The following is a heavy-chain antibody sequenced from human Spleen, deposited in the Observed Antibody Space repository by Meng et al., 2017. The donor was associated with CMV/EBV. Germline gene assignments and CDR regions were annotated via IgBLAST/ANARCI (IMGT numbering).Heavy chain of an antibody. J-gene: IGHJ4*02. D-gene: IGHD7-27*01. CDR2: IYYSGST. V-gene: IGHV4-59*01. Sequence: SETLSLTCTVSGGSISRYYWTWIRQPPGKGLEWIGYIYYSGSTNYNPSLKSRVTMSVDTSKNQFSLKLSSVTAADTAVYYCARSQLGIWVFDNWGQGALVTVSS. CDR3: ARSQLGIWVFDN. CDR1: GGSISRYY.